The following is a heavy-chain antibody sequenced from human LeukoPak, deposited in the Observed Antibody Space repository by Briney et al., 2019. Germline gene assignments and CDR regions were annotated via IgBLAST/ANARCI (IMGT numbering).Heavy chain of an antibody. Sequence: GRSLSLSCAASGFNVGDNYMSWVRQAPGKGLEWVSLIYSAGDTFYSDSVRGRFTISRDNSKNTLYLQMNSLRAEDTAFYYCARDSSSFPNYFDLWGQGTLVTVSS. D-gene: IGHD2/OR15-2a*01. CDR2: IYSAGDT. CDR1: GFNVGDNY. J-gene: IGHJ4*02. V-gene: IGHV3-53*01. CDR3: ARDSSSFPNYFDL.